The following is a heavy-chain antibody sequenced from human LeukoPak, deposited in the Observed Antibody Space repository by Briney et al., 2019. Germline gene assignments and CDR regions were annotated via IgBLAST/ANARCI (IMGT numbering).Heavy chain of an antibody. D-gene: IGHD3-3*01. CDR1: GGSISSYY. CDR2: IYTSGST. V-gene: IGHV4-4*07. CDR3: ARDSSAPYYDFWSGSGRHAFDI. Sequence: SETLSLTCTVSGGSISSYYWSWIRQPAGKGLEWIGRIYTSGSTNYNPSLKSRVTMSVDTSKNQFSLKLSSVTAADTAVYYCARDSSAPYYDFWSGSGRHAFDIWGQGTMVTVSS. J-gene: IGHJ3*02.